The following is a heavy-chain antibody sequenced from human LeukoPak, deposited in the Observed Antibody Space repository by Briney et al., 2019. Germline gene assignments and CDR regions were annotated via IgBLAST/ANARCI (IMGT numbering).Heavy chain of an antibody. D-gene: IGHD6-6*01. Sequence: SETLSLICTVSGGSISNYHRSWIRQPPGKGLEWLGYIYYSGSTSYNPSLKSRVTISVDTSKNQFSLKLSSVTAADTAVYYCARLLYSSSSGQFDYWGQEPWSPSPQ. J-gene: IGHJ4*01. CDR1: GGSISNYH. CDR2: IYYSGST. V-gene: IGHV4-59*08. CDR3: ARLLYSSSSGQFDY.